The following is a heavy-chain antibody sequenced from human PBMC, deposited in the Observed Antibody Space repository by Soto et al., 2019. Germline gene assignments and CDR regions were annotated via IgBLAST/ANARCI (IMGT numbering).Heavy chain of an antibody. CDR3: ARKPVGYFDY. CDR1: GYTFTSYA. CDR2: INTGNGNT. Sequence: QVQLVQSGAEEKKPGASVKVSCKASGYTFTSYAMHWVRQAPGQRLEWMGWINTGNGNTKYSQKFQGRVTITRDTSASTGYMDLSSLRSEDTAVYYCARKPVGYFDYWGQGTLVTVSS. V-gene: IGHV1-3*04. J-gene: IGHJ4*02.